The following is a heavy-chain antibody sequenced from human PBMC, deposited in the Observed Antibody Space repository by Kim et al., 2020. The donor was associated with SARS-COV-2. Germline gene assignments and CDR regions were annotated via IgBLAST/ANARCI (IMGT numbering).Heavy chain of an antibody. V-gene: IGHV4-4*07. Sequence: STNYNPSIQGRVTMSVDTSTNQFSLKLSSVTAADTAVYYCAREMLHNWFDPWGQGTLVTVSS. CDR2: ST. D-gene: IGHD2-15*01. J-gene: IGHJ5*02. CDR3: AREMLHNWFDP.